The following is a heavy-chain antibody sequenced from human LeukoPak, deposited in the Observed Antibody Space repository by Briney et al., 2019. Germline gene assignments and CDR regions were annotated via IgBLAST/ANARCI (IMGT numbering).Heavy chain of an antibody. D-gene: IGHD3-22*01. CDR1: GYSFSSYW. J-gene: IGHJ4*02. V-gene: IGHV5-51*01. Sequence: GESLKISCKGSGYSFSSYWIGWVRPLPGKGLEWMGIIYPGDSDTRYSPSFQGQVTISADKSISTAYLQWSSLKASDTAMYYCARQPSYYASSNYWGQGTLVTVSS. CDR3: ARQPSYYASSNY. CDR2: IYPGDSDT.